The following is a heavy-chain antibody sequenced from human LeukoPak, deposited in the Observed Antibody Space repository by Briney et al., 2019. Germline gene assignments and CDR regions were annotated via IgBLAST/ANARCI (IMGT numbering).Heavy chain of an antibody. CDR1: GFTFDDYA. J-gene: IGHJ4*02. Sequence: GGSLRLSCAASGFTFDDYAMHWVRHAPGKGLEWVSLISGDGGSTYYADSVKGRFTISRDNSKNSLSLQMNSLRAEDTALYYCATSAYYYDSSGFYFGDWGQGTLVTVSS. D-gene: IGHD3-22*01. V-gene: IGHV3-43*02. CDR3: ATSAYYYDSSGFYFGD. CDR2: ISGDGGST.